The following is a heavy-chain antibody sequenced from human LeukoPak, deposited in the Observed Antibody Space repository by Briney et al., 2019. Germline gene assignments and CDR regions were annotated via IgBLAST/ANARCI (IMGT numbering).Heavy chain of an antibody. CDR3: ARDRYGYSGYDSYNWFDP. D-gene: IGHD5-12*01. Sequence: PSETLSLTCTVSGGSISSYYWSWIRQPAGKGLEWIGRIYTSGRTNYNPSLKSRVTISVDTSKNQFSLKLSSVTAADTAVYYCARDRYGYSGYDSYNWFDPWGQGTLVTVSS. CDR2: IYTSGRT. CDR1: GGSISSYY. J-gene: IGHJ5*02. V-gene: IGHV4-4*07.